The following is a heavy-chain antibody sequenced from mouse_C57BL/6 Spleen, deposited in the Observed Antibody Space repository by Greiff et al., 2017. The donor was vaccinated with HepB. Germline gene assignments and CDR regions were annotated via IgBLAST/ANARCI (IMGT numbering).Heavy chain of an antibody. D-gene: IGHD1-1*01. CDR1: GYTFTSYW. Sequence: QVQLQQSGAELVRPGTSVKLSCKASGYTFTSYWMHWVKQRPGQGLEWIGVIDPSDSYTNYNQKFKGKATLTVDTSSSTAYMQLSSLTSEDSAVYYCARDYGSSYGYFDYWGQGTTLTVSS. CDR3: ARDYGSSYGYFDY. CDR2: IDPSDSYT. V-gene: IGHV1-59*01. J-gene: IGHJ2*01.